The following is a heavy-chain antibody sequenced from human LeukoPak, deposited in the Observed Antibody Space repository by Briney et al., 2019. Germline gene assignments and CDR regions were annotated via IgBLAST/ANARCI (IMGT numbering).Heavy chain of an antibody. CDR3: ARGNSPAPGSSWYM. V-gene: IGHV4-39*07. Sequence: PSETLPLTCTVSGGSISSSSYYWGWIRQPPGKGLEWIGSIYYSGSTYYNPSLKSRVTISVDTSKNQFSLKLSSVTAADTAVYYCARGNSPAPGSSWYMWGQGTLVTVSS. D-gene: IGHD6-13*01. CDR2: IYYSGST. CDR1: GGSISSSSYY. J-gene: IGHJ4*02.